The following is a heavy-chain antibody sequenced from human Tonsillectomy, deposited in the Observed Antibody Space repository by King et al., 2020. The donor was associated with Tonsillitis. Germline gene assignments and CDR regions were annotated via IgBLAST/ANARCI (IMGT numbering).Heavy chain of an antibody. V-gene: IGHV1-2*02. D-gene: IGHD2-2*01. CDR2: INPKTGVT. J-gene: IGHJ4*02. CDR3: ASQFCTTTSCHVDY. Sequence: VQLVESGAEVRKPGASVKVSCTVSGYTFIDYYIHWVRQAPGQGLEWMCWINPKTGVTNSAQRFQGRVTLTRDSSISTAYMQLTSLISDDTALYYCASQFCTTTSCHVDYWGQGTLVTVSS. CDR1: GYTFIDYY.